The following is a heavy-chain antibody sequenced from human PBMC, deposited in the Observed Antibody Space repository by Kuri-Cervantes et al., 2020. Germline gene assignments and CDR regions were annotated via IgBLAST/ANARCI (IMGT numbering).Heavy chain of an antibody. V-gene: IGHV4-34*01. J-gene: IGHJ5*02. CDR2: INHSGST. Sequence: SETLSLTCAVYGGSFSGYYWSWIRQPPGKGLEWIGEINHSGSTNYNPSLKSRVTISVDTSKNQFSLKLSSVTAADTAVYYCARVDTVTTGGGWYPWGQGTLVTVSS. D-gene: IGHD4-17*01. CDR3: ARVDTVTTGGGWYP. CDR1: GGSFSGYY.